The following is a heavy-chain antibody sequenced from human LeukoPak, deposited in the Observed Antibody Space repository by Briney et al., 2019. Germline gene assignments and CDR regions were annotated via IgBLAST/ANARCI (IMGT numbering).Heavy chain of an antibody. D-gene: IGHD1-26*01. CDR3: ARAAVGATDY. J-gene: IGHJ4*02. CDR2: ISPNNGGT. CDR1: GYTFTGYY. V-gene: IGHV1-2*02. Sequence: GSVTHSFKAPGYTFTGYYMHWVRPAPGQGLEWMGWISPNNGGTNYAQKFQGRVTMTRDTSISTAYLELSRLRSDDTAVYYCARAAVGATDYWGQGTLASVSS.